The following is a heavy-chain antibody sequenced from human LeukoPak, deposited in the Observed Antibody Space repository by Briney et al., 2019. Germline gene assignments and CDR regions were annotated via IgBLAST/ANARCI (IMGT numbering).Heavy chain of an antibody. D-gene: IGHD3-22*01. CDR2: ISWNSGSI. J-gene: IGHJ4*02. CDR3: AKAEGSGYYFFDY. CDR1: GFTFDDYA. Sequence: GGSLRLSCAASGFTFDDYAMHWVRQAPGKGLEWVSGISWNSGSIGYADSVKGRFTISRDNAKNSLYLQMNSLRAEDTALYYCAKAEGSGYYFFDYWGRGTLVTVSS. V-gene: IGHV3-9*01.